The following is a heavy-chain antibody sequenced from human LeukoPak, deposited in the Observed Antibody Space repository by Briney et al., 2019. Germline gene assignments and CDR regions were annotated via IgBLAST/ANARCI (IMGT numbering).Heavy chain of an antibody. CDR1: GFTFDTYA. V-gene: IGHV3-23*01. Sequence: GGSLRLSCAASGFTFDTYAMSWVRQAPGKGLEWVSGLSGSGGSTYYADSVKGRFTISRDNAKNTLYLQMNSLRAEDMAVYYCAKGRCSGGSCYGRGFDYWGQGTLVTVSS. CDR2: LSGSGGST. J-gene: IGHJ4*02. D-gene: IGHD2-15*01. CDR3: AKGRCSGGSCYGRGFDY.